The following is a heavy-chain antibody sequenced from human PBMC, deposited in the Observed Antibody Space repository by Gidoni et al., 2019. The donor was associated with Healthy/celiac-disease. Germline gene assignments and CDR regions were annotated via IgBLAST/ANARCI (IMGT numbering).Heavy chain of an antibody. CDR3: AKDSVTICGVAPLDY. Sequence: EVQLLESGGGLVQPGGSLRLSCAAAGFTFRSYAMRWVRQAPGKGLEWVSAISGSGGSTYYADSVKGRFTISRDNSKNTLYLQMNSLRAEDTAVYYCAKDSVTICGVAPLDYWGQGTLVTVSS. D-gene: IGHD3-3*01. CDR2: ISGSGGST. J-gene: IGHJ4*02. CDR1: GFTFRSYA. V-gene: IGHV3-23*01.